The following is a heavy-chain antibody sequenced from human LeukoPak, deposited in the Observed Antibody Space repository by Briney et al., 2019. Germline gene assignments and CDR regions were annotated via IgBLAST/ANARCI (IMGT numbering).Heavy chain of an antibody. CDR2: IYYSGST. Sequence: SETLSLTCTVSGGSISSYYWGWIRQPPGKGLEWIGYIYYSGSTNYNPSLKSRVTISVDTSKNQFSLKLSSVTAADTAVYYCARLGGSEDIVVVPALYGMDVWGQGTTVTVSS. CDR1: GGSISSYY. J-gene: IGHJ6*02. D-gene: IGHD2-2*01. V-gene: IGHV4-59*08. CDR3: ARLGGSEDIVVVPALYGMDV.